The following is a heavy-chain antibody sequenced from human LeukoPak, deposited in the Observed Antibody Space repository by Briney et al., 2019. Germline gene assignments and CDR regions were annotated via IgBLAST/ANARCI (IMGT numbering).Heavy chain of an antibody. V-gene: IGHV1-69*13. CDR1: GGTFSSYA. D-gene: IGHD6-19*01. CDR3: ASGYSSGWYETPFDP. CDR2: IIPIFGTA. Sequence: ASVKVSCKASGGTFSSYAIGWVRQAPGQGLEWMGGIIPIFGTANYAQKFQGRVTITADESTSTAYMELSSLRSEDTAVYYCASGYSSGWYETPFDPWGQGTLVTVSS. J-gene: IGHJ5*02.